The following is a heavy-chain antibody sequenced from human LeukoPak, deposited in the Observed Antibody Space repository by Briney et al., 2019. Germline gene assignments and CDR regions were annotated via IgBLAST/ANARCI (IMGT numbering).Heavy chain of an antibody. Sequence: GGSLRLSCAVSGFTFSSYTMIWVRQAPGKGLEWVSSISSSSVSIYSADSVKGRFTTSRDNAKNSLHLQMTSLRAEDTAVYHCATEGRSTIPGYWGQGTLVTVSS. CDR3: ATEGRSTIPGY. J-gene: IGHJ4*02. CDR2: ISSSSVSI. D-gene: IGHD6-13*01. V-gene: IGHV3-21*01. CDR1: GFTFSSYT.